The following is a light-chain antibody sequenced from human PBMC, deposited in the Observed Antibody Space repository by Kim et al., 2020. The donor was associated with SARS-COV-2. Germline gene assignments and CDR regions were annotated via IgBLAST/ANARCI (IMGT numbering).Light chain of an antibody. J-gene: IGLJ3*02. V-gene: IGLV2-8*01. CDR3: SSYAGSNNVV. CDR2: EVS. CDR1: SSNVGNYNF. Sequence: QSALTQSASVSGSPGQSVTISCTGTSSNVGNYNFVSWYQQHPGKAPKLMIYEVSKRPSGVPDRFSGSKSGNTASLTVSGLQTEDEANYYCSSYAGSNNVVFGGGTQLTVL.